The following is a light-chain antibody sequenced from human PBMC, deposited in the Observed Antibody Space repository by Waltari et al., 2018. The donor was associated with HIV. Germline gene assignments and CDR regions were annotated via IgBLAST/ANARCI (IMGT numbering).Light chain of an antibody. CDR3: QQYNNYPYT. V-gene: IGKV1-5*03. CDR1: QSISSW. J-gene: IGKJ2*01. CDR2: KAS. Sequence: DIQMTQSPSTLSASIGGRVSITCRASQSISSWLAWYQLKPGKAPKPLIYKASSLESGVPSRFSGSGSGTEFSLTISSLQPDDFATYYCQQYNNYPYTFGQGTKLELK.